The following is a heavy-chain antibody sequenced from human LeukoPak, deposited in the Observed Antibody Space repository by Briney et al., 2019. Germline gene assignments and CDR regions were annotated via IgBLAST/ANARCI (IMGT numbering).Heavy chain of an antibody. J-gene: IGHJ4*02. CDR1: GGSFSNYY. Sequence: SETLSLTCVVYGGSFSNYYWTWIRQPPGKGLEWIGEINHSGSINYNPSLKSRVTISVDTSKNQFSLKLSSVTAADTAVYFCASVVVVTAIWSYWGQGTLVTVSS. V-gene: IGHV4-34*01. CDR2: INHSGSI. D-gene: IGHD2-21*02. CDR3: ASVVVVTAIWSY.